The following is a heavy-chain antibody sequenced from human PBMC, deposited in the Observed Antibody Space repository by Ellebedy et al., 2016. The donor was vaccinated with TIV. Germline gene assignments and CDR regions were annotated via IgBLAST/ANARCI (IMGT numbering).Heavy chain of an antibody. CDR3: ARVAITAAVGGGFFDL. CDR1: GGSISGSIYY. D-gene: IGHD6-13*01. Sequence: MPSETLSLTCTVSGGSISGSIYYWGWIRQPPGKGLEWIGIIYYLGNTYYNPSLKSRVTISVDTSKNQISLTLMSSVSAADTAVYYCARVAITAAVGGGFFDLWGRGTLVTVSS. J-gene: IGHJ2*01. V-gene: IGHV4-39*07. CDR2: IYYLGNT.